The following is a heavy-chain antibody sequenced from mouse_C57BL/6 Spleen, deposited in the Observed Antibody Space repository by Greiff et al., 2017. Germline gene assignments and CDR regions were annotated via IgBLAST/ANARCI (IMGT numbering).Heavy chain of an antibody. CDR2: IYPSDSET. V-gene: IGHV1-61*01. D-gene: IGHD1-1*01. CDR3: ARKDYCSSGYFDV. J-gene: IGHJ1*03. Sequence: VQLQQPGAELVRPGSSVKLSCKASGYTFTSYWMDWVKQRTGQCLEWIGNIYPSDSETHYNQKFKDKATLTVDQSSSTAYMQLSSLTSEDSAVYYCARKDYCSSGYFDVWGTGTTVTVSS. CDR1: GYTFTSYW.